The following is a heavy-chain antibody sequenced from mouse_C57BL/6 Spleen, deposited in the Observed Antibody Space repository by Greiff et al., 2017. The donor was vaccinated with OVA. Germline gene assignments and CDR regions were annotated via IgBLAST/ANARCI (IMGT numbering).Heavy chain of an antibody. CDR1: GYAFTNYL. D-gene: IGHD2-4*01. V-gene: IGHV1-54*01. CDR3: ARSTYDYDGGY. J-gene: IGHJ2*01. CDR2: INPGSGGT. Sequence: QVQLQQSGAELVRPGTSVKVSCKASGYAFTNYLIEWVKQRPGQGLEWIGVINPGSGGTNYNEKFKGKATLTADKSSSTAYMQLSSLTSEDSAVYFCARSTYDYDGGYWGQGTTLTVSS.